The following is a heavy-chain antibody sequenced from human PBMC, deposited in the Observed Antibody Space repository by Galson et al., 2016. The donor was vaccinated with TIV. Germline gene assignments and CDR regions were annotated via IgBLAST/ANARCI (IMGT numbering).Heavy chain of an antibody. Sequence: SLRLSCAASGFTFSRHWMNWVRQAPGKGLEWVANIKQDGDYKYYVDSVKGRFTTSRDNAKNSLYLQMNSLRAEDTAVYYCARGNDPGATYSLDYWGQGTLVTVSS. CDR2: IKQDGDYK. CDR3: ARGNDPGATYSLDY. J-gene: IGHJ4*02. CDR1: GFTFSRHW. V-gene: IGHV3-7*01. D-gene: IGHD1-1*01.